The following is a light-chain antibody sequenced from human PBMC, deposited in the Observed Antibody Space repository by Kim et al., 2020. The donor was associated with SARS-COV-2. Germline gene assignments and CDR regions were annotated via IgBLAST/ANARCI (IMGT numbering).Light chain of an antibody. V-gene: IGKV3-11*01. J-gene: IGKJ5*01. CDR3: KHSGACFPT. Sequence: IVLTQCPGTLSLSPGERATLSCRASHTINSYLAWYQQKPGQAPRLVIYDASNRATGIPARFSGSGSGTDFTLTISSLESEDFAVYYCKHSGACFPTSGQGRCLEIK. CDR1: HTINSY. CDR2: DAS.